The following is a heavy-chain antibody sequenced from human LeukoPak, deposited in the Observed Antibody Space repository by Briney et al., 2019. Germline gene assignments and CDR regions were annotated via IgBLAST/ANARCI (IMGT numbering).Heavy chain of an antibody. V-gene: IGHV4-59*01. Sequence: PSETLSLTCTVSGGSISSYYWSWIRQPPGKGLEWIGYIYYSGSTNYNPPLKSRVTISVDTSKNQFSLKLSSVTAADTAVYYCARGGGLQQWLVHNNWFDPWGQGTLVTVSS. J-gene: IGHJ5*02. CDR3: ARGGGLQQWLVHNNWFDP. CDR1: GGSISSYY. D-gene: IGHD6-19*01. CDR2: IYYSGST.